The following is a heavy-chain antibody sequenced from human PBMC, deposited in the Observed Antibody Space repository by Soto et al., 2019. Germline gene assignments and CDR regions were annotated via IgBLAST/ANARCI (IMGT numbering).Heavy chain of an antibody. Sequence: GASVKVSCKASGYTFTSYDINWVRQATGQGLEWMGWMNPNSGNTGYAQKFQGRVTMTRNTSISTAYMELSSLRSEDTAVYYCARGYGHSSSWYRYYYYYYMDVWGKGPTVTVSS. D-gene: IGHD6-13*01. CDR2: MNPNSGNT. V-gene: IGHV1-8*01. CDR1: GYTFTSYD. J-gene: IGHJ6*03. CDR3: ARGYGHSSSWYRYYYYYYMDV.